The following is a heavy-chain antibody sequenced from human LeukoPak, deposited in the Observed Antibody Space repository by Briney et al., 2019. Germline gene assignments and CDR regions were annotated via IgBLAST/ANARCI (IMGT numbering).Heavy chain of an antibody. V-gene: IGHV1-8*01. J-gene: IGHJ4*02. Sequence: ASVKVSCKASGYTFTSYDINWVRQATGQGLEWMGWMNPNSGNTGYAQKFQGRVTMTRNTSISTAYMELSSLRSEDTAVYYCTRGTNKRITMIVVVREYYFDYWGQGTLVTVSS. CDR3: TRGTNKRITMIVVVREYYFDY. D-gene: IGHD3-22*01. CDR2: MNPNSGNT. CDR1: GYTFTSYD.